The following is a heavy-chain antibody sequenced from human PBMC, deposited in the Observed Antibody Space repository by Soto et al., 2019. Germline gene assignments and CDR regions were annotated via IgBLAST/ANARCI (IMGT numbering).Heavy chain of an antibody. CDR2: IIPIFGTA. CDR1: GGTFSSYA. D-gene: IGHD5-18*01. J-gene: IGHJ6*02. Sequence: QVQLVQSGAEVKKPGSSVKVSCKASGGTFSSYAISWVRQAPGQGLEWMGGIIPIFGTANYAQKFQGRVTINADESTSTAYMELSSLRYEDTAVYYCARRDTAMGSRFYYDYGMDVWGQGTTVTVPS. V-gene: IGHV1-69*01. CDR3: ARRDTAMGSRFYYDYGMDV.